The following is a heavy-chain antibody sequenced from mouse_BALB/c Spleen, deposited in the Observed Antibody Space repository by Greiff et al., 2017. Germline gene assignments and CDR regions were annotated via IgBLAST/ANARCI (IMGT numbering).Heavy chain of an antibody. CDR2: INPSSGYT. CDR3: ARRLVTTAYDAMDY. J-gene: IGHJ4*01. Sequence: QVQLQQSGAELARPGASVKMSCKASGYTFTSYTMHWVKQRPGQGLEWIGYINPSSGYTNYNQKFKDKATLTADKSSSTAYMQLSSLTSEDSAVYYCARRLVTTAYDAMDYWGQGTSVTVSS. D-gene: IGHD1-2*01. CDR1: GYTFTSYT. V-gene: IGHV1-4*01.